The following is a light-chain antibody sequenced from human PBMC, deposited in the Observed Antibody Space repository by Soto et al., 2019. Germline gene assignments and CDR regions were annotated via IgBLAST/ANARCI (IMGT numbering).Light chain of an antibody. V-gene: IGLV2-14*01. J-gene: IGLJ1*01. CDR3: SSYTSDWGV. CDR1: SSDVGGYDF. CDR2: EVR. Sequence: QSVLTQPASVSGSGGQSITISCTGTSSDVGGYDFVSWYQHHPGKAPKLIIYEVRTRPSGVSDRFSGSKSGNTASLTIPGLQAEDEADYYCSSYTSDWGVFGTGTKVTVL.